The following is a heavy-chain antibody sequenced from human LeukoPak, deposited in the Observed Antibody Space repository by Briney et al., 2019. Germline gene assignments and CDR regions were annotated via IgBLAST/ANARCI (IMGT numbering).Heavy chain of an antibody. J-gene: IGHJ4*02. CDR3: ARTGSRYSGTIDY. CDR2: IYHSGST. D-gene: IGHD5-12*01. Sequence: SETLSLTCTVSGGSINIYYWGWVRQPPGKGLEWIGEIYHSGSTNYNPSLKSRVTISVDKSKNQFSLKLSSVTAADTAVYYCARTGSRYSGTIDYWGQGTLVTVSS. CDR1: GGSINIYY. V-gene: IGHV4-59*12.